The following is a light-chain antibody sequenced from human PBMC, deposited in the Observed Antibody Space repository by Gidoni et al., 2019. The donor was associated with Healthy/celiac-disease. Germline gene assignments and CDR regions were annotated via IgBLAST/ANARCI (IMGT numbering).Light chain of an antibody. Sequence: EIVSTQSPATLSLSPGERATLSCRASQSVSSSYLAWYQQKPGQAPRLLIYGASSRATGIPDRFSGSGSGTDFTLTISRLEPEDFAVYYCQQYGSSYTFGQGTKLEIK. J-gene: IGKJ2*01. CDR1: QSVSSSY. CDR2: GAS. V-gene: IGKV3-20*01. CDR3: QQYGSSYT.